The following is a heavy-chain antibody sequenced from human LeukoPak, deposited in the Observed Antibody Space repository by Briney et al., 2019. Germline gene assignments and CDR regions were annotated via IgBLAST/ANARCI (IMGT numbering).Heavy chain of an antibody. CDR1: GWSFSGYD. V-gene: IGHV4-34*01. J-gene: IGHJ6*02. CDR3: ARVAGIAAADYYYYGMDV. D-gene: IGHD6-13*01. Sequence: SDTLSLTCTVSGWSFSGYDWSWIRQPPGKGLEWMGEINHSGSTNYNPSLKSRVTISVDTSKNQFSLKLSSVTAADTAVYYCARVAGIAAADYYYYGMDVWGQGTTVTVSS. CDR2: INHSGST.